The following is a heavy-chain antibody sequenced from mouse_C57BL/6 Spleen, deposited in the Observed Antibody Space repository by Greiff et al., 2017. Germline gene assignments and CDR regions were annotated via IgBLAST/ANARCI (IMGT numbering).Heavy chain of an antibody. CDR2: INPTNGGT. V-gene: IGHV1-26*01. Sequence: EVQLQQSGPELVKPGASVKISCKASGYTFTDYYMNWVKQSHGKSLEWIGDINPTNGGTRYNQKFKGKATLTVDKSSSTAYMEVRSLTSEDSAVYYCARKGLGMGGDYWGKGTTLTVSS. CDR1: GYTFTDYY. J-gene: IGHJ2*01. CDR3: ARKGLGMGGDY. D-gene: IGHD4-1*01.